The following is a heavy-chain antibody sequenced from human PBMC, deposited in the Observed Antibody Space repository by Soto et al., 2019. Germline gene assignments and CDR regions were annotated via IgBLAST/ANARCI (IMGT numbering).Heavy chain of an antibody. D-gene: IGHD6-6*01. V-gene: IGHV1-18*01. J-gene: IGHJ4*02. CDR2: ISAHNGNT. CDR1: GYAFTTYG. Sequence: QVHLVQSGAEVKKPGASVKVSCKGSGYAFTTYGITWVRQAPGQGLEWMGWISAHNGNTNYAQKHQGRVTVTRDTSTSTAYMELRSLGSDDTALYYCARGRDGDYWGQGARVTVSS. CDR3: ARGRDGDY.